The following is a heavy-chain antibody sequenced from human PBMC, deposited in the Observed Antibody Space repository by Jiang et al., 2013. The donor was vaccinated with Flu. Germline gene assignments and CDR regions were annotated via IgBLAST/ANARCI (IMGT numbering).Heavy chain of an antibody. CDR3: AIVACSSYPN. V-gene: IGHV3-7*03. CDR1: GFIFSGEW. CDR2: INEDGSQA. D-gene: IGHD2-21*01. Sequence: VQLLESGGGLVQPGGSLRLSCAASGFIFSGEWMTWLRQTPGEGLEWVANINEDGSQADYVDSVKGRFTVSRDNAKRSLYLQMSSLRAEDTAVYYCAIVACSSYPNWGQGTLVTVSS. J-gene: IGHJ4*02.